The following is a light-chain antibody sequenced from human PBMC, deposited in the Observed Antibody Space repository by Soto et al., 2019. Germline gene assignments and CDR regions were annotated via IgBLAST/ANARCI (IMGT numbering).Light chain of an antibody. J-gene: IGKJ1*01. V-gene: IGKV3-15*01. CDR3: XHYYEXPRRT. CDR1: QIISNN. Sequence: EIVMTQSPATLSVSPVERATLSCRASQIISNNLAWYQQQPGQTPRPLIYGASTTATGSPARCSGSGTGTEFTLTIISLQSEDFAGDXXXHYYEXPRRTFGQGTKVDI. CDR2: GAS.